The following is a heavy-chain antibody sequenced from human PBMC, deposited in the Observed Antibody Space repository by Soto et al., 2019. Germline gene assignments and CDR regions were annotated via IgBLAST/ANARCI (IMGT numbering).Heavy chain of an antibody. CDR2: IYPGDSDT. V-gene: IGHV5-51*01. D-gene: IGHD3-9*01. J-gene: IGHJ3*02. CDR1: GYIFTSYW. CDR3: ARLRFDWLFDAFDI. Sequence: PGESLNLSCKGSGYIFTSYWIVWVRQIPGKGLEWMGIIYPGDSDTRYSPSFQGQVTISADKSISTAYLQWSSLKASDTAMYYCARLRFDWLFDAFDIWGQGTMVTVSS.